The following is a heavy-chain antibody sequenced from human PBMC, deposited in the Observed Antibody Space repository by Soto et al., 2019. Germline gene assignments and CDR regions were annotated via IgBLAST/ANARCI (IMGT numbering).Heavy chain of an antibody. J-gene: IGHJ5*02. CDR3: ARENYYGSGSPRGWFDP. CDR1: GFTFSSYS. D-gene: IGHD3-10*01. Sequence: GGSLRLSCAASGFTFSSYSMNWVRQAPGKGLEWVSSISSSSSYIYYADSVKGRFTISRDNAKNSLYLQMNSLRAEETAVYYCARENYYGSGSPRGWFDPWGQGTLVTVSS. V-gene: IGHV3-21*01. CDR2: ISSSSSYI.